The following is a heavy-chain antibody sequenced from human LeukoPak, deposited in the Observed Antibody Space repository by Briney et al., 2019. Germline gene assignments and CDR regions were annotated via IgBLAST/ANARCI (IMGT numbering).Heavy chain of an antibody. CDR3: AKDRYSYAFEYFDS. J-gene: IGHJ4*02. Sequence: GGSLRLSCVVSELIVSSNHMSWVRQAPGKGLEWVSVIYSGGSTYYADSVKGRFTISRDNSKNTLYLQMNSLRAEDTAVYYCAKDRYSYAFEYFDSWGPGTLVTVSS. D-gene: IGHD5-18*01. CDR1: ELIVSSNH. V-gene: IGHV3-53*05. CDR2: IYSGGST.